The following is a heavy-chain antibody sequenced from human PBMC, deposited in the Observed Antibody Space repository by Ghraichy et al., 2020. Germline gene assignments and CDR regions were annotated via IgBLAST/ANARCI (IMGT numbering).Heavy chain of an antibody. CDR3: ARRPGYSSGWYFDL. CDR2: IYYSGST. D-gene: IGHD6-19*01. Sequence: SETLSLTCTVSGGSISSSSYYWGWIRQPPGKGLERIGSIYYSGSTYYNPSLKSRVTISVDTSKNQFSLKLSSVTAADTAVYYCARRPGYSSGWYFDLWGRGTLVTVSS. CDR1: GGSISSSSYY. J-gene: IGHJ2*01. V-gene: IGHV4-39*01.